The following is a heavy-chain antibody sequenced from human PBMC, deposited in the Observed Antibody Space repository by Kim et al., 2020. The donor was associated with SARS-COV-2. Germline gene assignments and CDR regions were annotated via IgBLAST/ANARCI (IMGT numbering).Heavy chain of an antibody. J-gene: IGHJ4*01. Sequence: SETLSLTCTVSGGSIGSYVWRWIRQTPGMGLEWVGFGCYSGTHKDNPSLKSGVTISINTDNNQVSLNLTSLTGADTADDVCAGGHSGGWEREVD. D-gene: IGHD6-19*01. CDR2: GCYSGTH. CDR3: AGGHSGGWEREVD. CDR1: GGSIGSYV. V-gene: IGHV4-59*03.